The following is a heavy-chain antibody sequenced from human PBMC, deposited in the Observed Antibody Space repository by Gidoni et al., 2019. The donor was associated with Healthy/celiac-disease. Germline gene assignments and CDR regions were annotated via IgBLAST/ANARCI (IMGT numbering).Heavy chain of an antibody. J-gene: IGHJ4*02. CDR1: GYSFTSYW. Sequence: EVQLVQSGAEVKQPGESLKISCKGSGYSFTSYWLGWVRQMPGKGLEWMGIIYPGDSDTRYSPSFQGQVTISADKSISTAYLQWSSLKASDTAMYYCARSSDTYYDFWSGYYPFDYWGQGTLVTVSS. CDR3: ARSSDTYYDFWSGYYPFDY. CDR2: IYPGDSDT. V-gene: IGHV5-51*01. D-gene: IGHD3-3*01.